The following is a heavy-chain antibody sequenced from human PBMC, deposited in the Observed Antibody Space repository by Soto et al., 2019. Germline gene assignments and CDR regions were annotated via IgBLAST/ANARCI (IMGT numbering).Heavy chain of an antibody. CDR2: IRYSWNT. V-gene: IGHV4-39*07. D-gene: IGHD4-4*01. Sequence: QVLHQESGPGLVKPSETLSLTCTVSGASFSSTSYYWGWIRQPPGKGLEWIGNIRYSWNTYYNPSLKSRVTASLDTSKNQLPLKLTFVTAADTAVYYGVREHSDYDRYYFDYWGQGTLVTVSS. CDR1: GASFSSTSYY. J-gene: IGHJ4*02. CDR3: VREHSDYDRYYFDY.